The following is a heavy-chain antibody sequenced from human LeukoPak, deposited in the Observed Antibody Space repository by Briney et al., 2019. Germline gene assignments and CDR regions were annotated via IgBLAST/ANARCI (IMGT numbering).Heavy chain of an antibody. CDR1: GFTFSSYA. CDR3: AKDYGLMGEWLFGYYFDY. Sequence: PGGSLRLSCAASGFTFSSYAMSWVRQAPGKGLEWVSAISRSGGSTYYADSVKGRFTISRDNSKNTLYLQMNSLRAEDTAVYYCAKDYGLMGEWLFGYYFDYWGQGTLVTVSS. D-gene: IGHD3-3*01. V-gene: IGHV3-23*01. J-gene: IGHJ4*02. CDR2: ISRSGGST.